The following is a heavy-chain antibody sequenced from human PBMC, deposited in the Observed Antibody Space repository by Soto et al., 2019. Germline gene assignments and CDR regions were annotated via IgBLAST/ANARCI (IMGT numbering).Heavy chain of an antibody. CDR2: ISPYNGRT. Sequence: ASVKVSCKASGYRFTSYGIGWVRQVPGQGPEWMGWISPYNGRTNYAQSVKGRVVMTTDISTNTVYLELRSLRSDDSAIYYCGRCRNDSYDMDVWGQGTTVTVSS. D-gene: IGHD5-18*01. CDR3: GRCRNDSYDMDV. J-gene: IGHJ6*02. CDR1: GYRFTSYG. V-gene: IGHV1-18*01.